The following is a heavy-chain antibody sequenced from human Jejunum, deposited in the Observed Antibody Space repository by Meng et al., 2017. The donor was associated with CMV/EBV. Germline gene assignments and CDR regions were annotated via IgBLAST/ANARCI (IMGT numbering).Heavy chain of an antibody. J-gene: IGHJ4*02. CDR2: IITSGST. D-gene: IGHD3-16*01. Sequence: QVQLQGSGPGVVKPSETLSLACTVSGGSFTTYYWSWIRQRAGKGLEWIGRIITSGSTNYNPSLRSRVIMSVDTSKNQFFLKLRSVTAADTAVYFCAKGYGNSFEYWGQGSLVTVSS. V-gene: IGHV4-4*07. CDR3: AKGYGNSFEY. CDR1: GGSFTTYY.